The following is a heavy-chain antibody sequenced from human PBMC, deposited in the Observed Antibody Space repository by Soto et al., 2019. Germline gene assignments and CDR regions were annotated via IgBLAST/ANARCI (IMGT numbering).Heavy chain of an antibody. J-gene: IGHJ5*02. Sequence: GSLRLSCAASGFTFRSFTMNWVRQAPGKGLEWVSTISSNSAYIYDTDALRGRFTISRDNAKNSLHLQMNSLRAEDTAVYYCTRDASRDSSARGWFDPWGPGTLVTVSS. D-gene: IGHD6-13*01. CDR2: ISSNSAYI. V-gene: IGHV3-21*01. CDR3: TRDASRDSSARGWFDP. CDR1: GFTFRSFT.